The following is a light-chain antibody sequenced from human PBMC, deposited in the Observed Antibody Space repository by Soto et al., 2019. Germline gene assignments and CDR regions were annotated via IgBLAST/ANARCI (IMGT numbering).Light chain of an antibody. CDR3: QQGSNWAPGGA. V-gene: IGKV3-11*01. J-gene: IGKJ4*01. Sequence: EIVLTQSPATLSLSPGERATLSCRASQSVSSYLAWYQQKPGQAPRLLIHDASNRATGIPARFSGSGSGTAFPLTISRLEPEDFAGYYCQQGSNWAPGGAFGGGTEVEIK. CDR2: DAS. CDR1: QSVSSY.